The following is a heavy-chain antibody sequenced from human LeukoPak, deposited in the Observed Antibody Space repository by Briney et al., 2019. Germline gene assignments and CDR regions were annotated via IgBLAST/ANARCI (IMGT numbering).Heavy chain of an antibody. Sequence: GASVKVSCKASGGTFSSYAISWVRQAPGQGLEWMGRIIPILGIANYAQKFQGRVTITADKSTSTAYMELSSLRSEDTAVYYCATLRGYYDRTYDYWGQGTLVTVSS. V-gene: IGHV1-69*04. CDR2: IIPILGIA. CDR1: GGTFSSYA. CDR3: ATLRGYYDRTYDY. D-gene: IGHD3-22*01. J-gene: IGHJ4*02.